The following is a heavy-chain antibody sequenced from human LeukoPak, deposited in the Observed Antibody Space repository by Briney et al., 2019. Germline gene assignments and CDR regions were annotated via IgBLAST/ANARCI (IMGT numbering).Heavy chain of an antibody. V-gene: IGHV1-8*01. J-gene: IGHJ6*03. Sequence: VSVKVSCKASGYTFTSYDINWVRQATGQGLEWMGWMNPNSGNTGYAQKFQGRVTMTRNTSISTAYMELSSLRSEDTAVYYCARGGYYDILTGYYYYYYMDVWGKGTTVTVSS. D-gene: IGHD3-9*01. CDR2: MNPNSGNT. CDR1: GYTFTSYD. CDR3: ARGGYYDILTGYYYYYYMDV.